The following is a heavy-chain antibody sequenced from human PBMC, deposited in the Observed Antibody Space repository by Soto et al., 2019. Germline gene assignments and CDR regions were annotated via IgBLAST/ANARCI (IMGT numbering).Heavy chain of an antibody. V-gene: IGHV3-21*01. CDR1: GFTFSSYS. CDR2: ISSSSSYI. Sequence: GGSLRLSCAASGFTFSSYSMNWVRQAPGKGLEWVSSISSSSSYIYYADSVKGRFTISRDNAKNSLYLQMNSLRAEDTAVYYCARDHKSGGYYYYGMDVWGQGTTVTVSS. CDR3: ARDHKSGGYYYYGMDV. D-gene: IGHD6-25*01. J-gene: IGHJ6*02.